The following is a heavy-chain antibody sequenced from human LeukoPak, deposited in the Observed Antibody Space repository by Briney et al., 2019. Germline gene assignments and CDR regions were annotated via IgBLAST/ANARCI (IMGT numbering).Heavy chain of an antibody. CDR1: GGTFSNYA. Sequence: SVKVSCKASGGTFSNYAISWVRQAPGQGLEWMGEIIPIFGTTNYAQKFQGRVTITADKSTSTAYMELNSLRSEDTAVYYCARGRSGYIFLHYWGQGTLVTVSS. CDR3: ARGRSGYIFLHY. V-gene: IGHV1-69*06. D-gene: IGHD5-12*01. J-gene: IGHJ4*02. CDR2: IIPIFGTT.